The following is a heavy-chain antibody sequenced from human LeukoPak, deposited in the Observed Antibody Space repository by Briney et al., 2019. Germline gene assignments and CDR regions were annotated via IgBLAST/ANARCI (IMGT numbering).Heavy chain of an antibody. J-gene: IGHJ4*02. V-gene: IGHV4-38-2*01. CDR3: ASHPDILTGYYYFDY. D-gene: IGHD3-9*01. CDR1: GYSISSGYY. CDR2: IYHSGST. Sequence: PSETLSLTCAVSGYSISSGYYWGWIRQPPGKGLEWIGSIYHSGSTYYNPSLKSRVTISVDTSKNQFSLKLSSVTAADTAVYYCASHPDILTGYYYFDYWGQGTLVTVSS.